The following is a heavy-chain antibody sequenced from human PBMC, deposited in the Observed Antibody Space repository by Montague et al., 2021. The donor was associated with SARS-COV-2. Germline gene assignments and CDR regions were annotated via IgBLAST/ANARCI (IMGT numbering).Heavy chain of an antibody. Sequence: SETLSLTCTVSGGSISSYYWCWIWQPPGKGLEWIGYISYSGSTNYNPSLKSRVTISVDTSKNQFALMLSPVTAADTAVYYCAGGSYSSSWATPYWYFDLWGRGTLVTVSS. D-gene: IGHD6-13*01. V-gene: IGHV4-59*01. CDR2: ISYSGST. CDR1: GGSISSYY. CDR3: AGGSYSSSWATPYWYFDL. J-gene: IGHJ2*01.